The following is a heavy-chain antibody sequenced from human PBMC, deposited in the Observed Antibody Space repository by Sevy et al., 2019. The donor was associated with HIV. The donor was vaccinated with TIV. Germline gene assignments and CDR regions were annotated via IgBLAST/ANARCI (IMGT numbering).Heavy chain of an antibody. CDR1: GFTFSSYW. J-gene: IGHJ3*02. D-gene: IGHD3-3*01. V-gene: IGHV3-74*01. CDR2: INSDGSST. Sequence: GGSLRLSCAASGFTFSSYWMHWVRQAPGKGLVWVSRINSDGSSTSYADSVKGRFTISRDNAKNTLYLQMNSLRAEDTAVYYCARVDYDFSSGYSKAFDIWGQGTMVTVSS. CDR3: ARVDYDFSSGYSKAFDI.